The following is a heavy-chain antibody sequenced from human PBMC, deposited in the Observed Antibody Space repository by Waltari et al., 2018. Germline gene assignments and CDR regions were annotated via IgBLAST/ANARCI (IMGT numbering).Heavy chain of an antibody. CDR2: ISHDGDTE. V-gene: IGHV3-30-3*01. D-gene: IGHD5-18*01. Sequence: QVQLVESGGGVVQPGRSLTLSCAASGFTFSKHAVHWGRQAPGKGLEWVAVISHDGDTEVYADSVRGRFTISRDNSRNTLFLEMNGLRTEDTAIYYCARVLDTYMIHDAFDLWGQGTMVTVSS. CDR1: GFTFSKHA. CDR3: ARVLDTYMIHDAFDL. J-gene: IGHJ3*01.